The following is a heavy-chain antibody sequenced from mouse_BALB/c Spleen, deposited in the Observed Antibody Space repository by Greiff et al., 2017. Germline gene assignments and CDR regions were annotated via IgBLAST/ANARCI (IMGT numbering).Heavy chain of an antibody. V-gene: IGHV1-18*01. CDR3: ARASIIYALAY. CDR2: INPYNGGT. CDR1: GYTFTSYN. Sequence: EVQLQQPGPELVKPGASVKISCKASGYTFTSYNMDWVKQSHGKSLEWIGNINPYNGGTNYNQKFKGKATLTVDKSSSTAYMELHSLTSADAAVYYCARASIIYALAYWGQGTSVTVSA. D-gene: IGHD2-10*02. J-gene: IGHJ4*01.